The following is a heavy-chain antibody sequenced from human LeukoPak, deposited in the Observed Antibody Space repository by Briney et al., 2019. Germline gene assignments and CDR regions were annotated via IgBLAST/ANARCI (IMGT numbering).Heavy chain of an antibody. V-gene: IGHV3-13*01. Sequence: GGSLRLSCAASGFTFSSYDMHWVRPATGKGLEWVSAIGTAGDTYYPGSVKGRFTISRENAKNSLYLQMNSLRAGDTAVYYCARAASYYYDGMDVWGQGTTVTVSS. CDR2: IGTAGDT. CDR1: GFTFSSYD. CDR3: ARAASYYYDGMDV. J-gene: IGHJ6*02.